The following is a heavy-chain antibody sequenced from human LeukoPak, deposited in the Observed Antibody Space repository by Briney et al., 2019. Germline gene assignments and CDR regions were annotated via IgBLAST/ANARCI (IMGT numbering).Heavy chain of an antibody. CDR1: GFTVSDNY. D-gene: IGHD5-18*01. J-gene: IGHJ4*02. CDR2: IYSGGST. CDR3: ARDPGYSYGLDY. Sequence: PGGSLRLSCAASGFTVSDNYMSWVRQAPGKGLEWVSVIYSGGSTNYADSVKGRFTISRDNSKNTLYLQMNSLRADDTAVYYCARDPGYSYGLDYWGQGTLVIVSS. V-gene: IGHV3-66*01.